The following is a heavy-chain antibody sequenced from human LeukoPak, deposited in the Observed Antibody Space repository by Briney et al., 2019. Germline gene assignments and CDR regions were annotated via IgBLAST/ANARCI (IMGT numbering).Heavy chain of an antibody. J-gene: IGHJ3*02. CDR1: GFTFSSYG. D-gene: IGHD3-9*01. Sequence: GGSLRLSCAASGFTFSSYGMHWVRQAPGKGLEWVAFIRYDGSNKYYADSVKGRFTISRDNSKNTLYLQMNSLRAEDTAVYYCANRAQNDWLLYHDAFDIWGQGTMVTVSS. V-gene: IGHV3-30*02. CDR3: ANRAQNDWLLYHDAFDI. CDR2: IRYDGSNK.